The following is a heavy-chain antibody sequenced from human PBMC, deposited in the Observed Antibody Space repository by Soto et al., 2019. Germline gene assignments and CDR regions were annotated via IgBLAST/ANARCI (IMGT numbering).Heavy chain of an antibody. Sequence: SETLSLTCTVSGGSIGSSNYFWGWIRQPPGKGLEWIGSMYYSGSTNYNPSLKSRVTISVDTSKNQFSLKLSSVTAADTAVYYCARDRSGGDDYGDYATGYGMDVWGQGTTVTVSS. CDR1: GGSIGSSNYF. J-gene: IGHJ6*02. D-gene: IGHD4-17*01. CDR2: MYYSGST. V-gene: IGHV4-39*07. CDR3: ARDRSGGDDYGDYATGYGMDV.